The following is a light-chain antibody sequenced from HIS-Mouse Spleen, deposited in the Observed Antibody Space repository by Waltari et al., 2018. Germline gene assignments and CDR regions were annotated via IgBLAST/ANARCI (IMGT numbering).Light chain of an antibody. CDR2: AAS. J-gene: IGKJ4*01. CDR1: QGISSY. V-gene: IGKV1-8*01. CDR3: QQYYSYPRGLT. Sequence: AIRMTQSPSSFSASTGDRVTIPCRASQGISSYLAWYQQKPGKAPKLLIYAASTLQSGVPSRFSGSGSGTDFTLTISCLQSEDFATYYCQQYYSYPRGLTFGGGTKVEIK.